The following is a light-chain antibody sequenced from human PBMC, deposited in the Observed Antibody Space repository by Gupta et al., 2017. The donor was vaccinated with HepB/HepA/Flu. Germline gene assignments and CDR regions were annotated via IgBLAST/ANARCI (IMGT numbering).Light chain of an antibody. CDR1: QSVSSSY. Sequence: DIVLTQSPGTLSLSPGDRVTPSCRASQSVSSSYLAWYQQKPGQAPRLLIYVASSRATGIPDRFSGSGSGTDFTLTSSRLEAEDFAVYYLQEYCSSDTFGGGTKVEIK. CDR2: VAS. CDR3: QEYCSSDT. V-gene: IGKV3-20*01. J-gene: IGKJ4*01.